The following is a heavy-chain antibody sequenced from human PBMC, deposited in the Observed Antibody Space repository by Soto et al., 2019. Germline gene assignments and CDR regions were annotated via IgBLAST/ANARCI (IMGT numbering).Heavy chain of an antibody. J-gene: IGHJ4*02. D-gene: IGHD6-6*01. CDR3: ARARSGVAARPLY. CDR2: ISYDGSNK. V-gene: IGHV3-30-3*01. Sequence: QVQLVESGGGVVQPGRSLRLSCAASGFTFSSYAMHWVRQAPGKGLEWVAVISYDGSNKYYADSVKGRFTISRDNSKNTLYLQMNSLRAEDPAVYYCARARSGVAARPLYWGQGTLVTVSS. CDR1: GFTFSSYA.